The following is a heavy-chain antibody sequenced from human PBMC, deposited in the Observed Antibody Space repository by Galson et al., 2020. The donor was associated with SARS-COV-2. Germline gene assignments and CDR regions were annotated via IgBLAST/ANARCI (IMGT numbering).Heavy chain of an antibody. CDR2: ISGRSTNT. CDR3: AKVQDFDILTGYYRHDAFDM. CDR1: GFTFSNYA. D-gene: IGHD3-9*01. Sequence: GGSLRLSCAASGFTFSNYAMTWVRQAPGKGLEWVSGISGRSTNTYYADSVKGRFTISRDNSQNTLYLQMNSLRAEDSAVYYCAKVQDFDILTGYYRHDAFDMWGQGTMVTVTS. V-gene: IGHV3-23*01. J-gene: IGHJ3*02.